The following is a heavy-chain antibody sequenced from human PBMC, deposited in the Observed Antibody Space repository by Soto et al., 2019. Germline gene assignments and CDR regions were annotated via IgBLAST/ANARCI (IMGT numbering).Heavy chain of an antibody. CDR3: ARWNLNFDP. CDR1: GYTFTRNV. V-gene: IGHV1-3*01. CDR2: INAGNGDT. D-gene: IGHD1-1*01. J-gene: IGHJ5*02. Sequence: ASVKVSCKASGYTFTRNVIHWVRQAPGQRLEWMGWINAGNGDTKYSQEFQGRVTITRDTSASTAYMELSSLRSEDTAVYYCARWNLNFDPWGQGTLVTVSS.